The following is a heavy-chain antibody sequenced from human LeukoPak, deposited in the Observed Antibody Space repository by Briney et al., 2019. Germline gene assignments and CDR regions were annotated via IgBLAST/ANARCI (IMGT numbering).Heavy chain of an antibody. CDR3: ARGDGY. D-gene: IGHD5-24*01. CDR1: GVSITTYS. Sequence: SETLSLTCTVSGVSITTYSWTWIRQSAGKGLEWIGAISHSGTTNYNPSLKSRLTMSVDSSKNQYSLMLISVTAADTATYCCARGDGYWGQGILVTVSS. J-gene: IGHJ4*02. CDR2: ISHSGTT. V-gene: IGHV4-4*09.